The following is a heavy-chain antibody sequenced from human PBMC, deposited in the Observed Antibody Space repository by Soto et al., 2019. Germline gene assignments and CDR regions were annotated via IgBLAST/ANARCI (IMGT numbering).Heavy chain of an antibody. Sequence: QVQLQESGPGLVRPSGTLSLTCAVSGGSISSDNWWGWVRQPPGKGLEWIGEIYHTGITNYNPSLKSRVLMSVDKSKNQFSLRLTSVTAADTAGFYCGRFGSPPLLFGELAPYYFDYWGQGILVTVSS. CDR3: GRFGSPPLLFGELAPYYFDY. CDR2: IYHTGIT. V-gene: IGHV4-4*02. D-gene: IGHD3-16*01. CDR1: GGSISSDNW. J-gene: IGHJ4*02.